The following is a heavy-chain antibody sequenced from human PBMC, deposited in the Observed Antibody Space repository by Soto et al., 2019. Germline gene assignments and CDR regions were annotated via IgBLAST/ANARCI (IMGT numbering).Heavy chain of an antibody. CDR2: TYYRSKWYN. J-gene: IGHJ4*02. CDR3: ANDTGIAVAGSTFDY. V-gene: IGHV6-1*01. Sequence: SQTLSLTCAISGDSVSSNSAAWNWIRQSPSRGLEWLGRTYYRSKWYNDYAVSVKSRITINPDTSKNQFSLQLNSVTPEDTAVHYCANDTGIAVAGSTFDYWGQGTLVTVSS. D-gene: IGHD6-19*01. CDR1: GDSVSSNSAA.